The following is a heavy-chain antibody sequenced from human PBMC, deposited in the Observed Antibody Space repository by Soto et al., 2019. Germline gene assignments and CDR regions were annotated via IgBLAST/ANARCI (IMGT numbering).Heavy chain of an antibody. CDR1: GYTLTELS. Sequence: ASVKVSCKVSGYTLTELSMHWVRQAPGKGLEWMGGFDPEDGETIYAQKFQGRVTMTEDTSTDTAYMELSSLRSEDTAVYYCATPPIFGVVISRLDAFDIWGQGTMVTVSS. D-gene: IGHD3-3*01. J-gene: IGHJ3*02. V-gene: IGHV1-24*01. CDR2: FDPEDGET. CDR3: ATPPIFGVVISRLDAFDI.